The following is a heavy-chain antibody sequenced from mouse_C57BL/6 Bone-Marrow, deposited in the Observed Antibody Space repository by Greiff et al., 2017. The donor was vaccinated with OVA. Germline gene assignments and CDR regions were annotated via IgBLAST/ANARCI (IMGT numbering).Heavy chain of an antibody. Sequence: EVQLVESEGGLVQPGSSMKLSCTASGFTFSDYYMAWVRQVPEKGLEWVANINYDGSSTYYLDSLKTRFIISRDNAKNLLYLQMRSLKAEDTATYYCARAGDGNYGWYFDVWGTGTTVTVSS. V-gene: IGHV5-16*01. CDR1: GFTFSDYY. CDR3: ARAGDGNYGWYFDV. D-gene: IGHD2-1*01. CDR2: INYDGSST. J-gene: IGHJ1*03.